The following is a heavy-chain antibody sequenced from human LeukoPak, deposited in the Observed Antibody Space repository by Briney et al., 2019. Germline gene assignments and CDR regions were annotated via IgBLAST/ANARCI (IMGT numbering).Heavy chain of an antibody. V-gene: IGHV3-7*03. Sequence: PGGSLRLSCEASGFTFTISWMSWVRQATGKGLEWVAHIKEDGGDKYYVGSLEGRFTLSRDSAKNSLYLQMNSLRAEDTAVYYCYGPAATAFFLDYWGQGTLVTVSS. D-gene: IGHD2-2*01. J-gene: IGHJ4*02. CDR1: GFTFTISW. CDR3: YGPAATAFFLDY. CDR2: IKEDGGDK.